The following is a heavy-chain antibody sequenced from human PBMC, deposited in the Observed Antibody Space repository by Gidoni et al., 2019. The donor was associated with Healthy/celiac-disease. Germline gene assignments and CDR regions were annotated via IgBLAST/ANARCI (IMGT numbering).Heavy chain of an antibody. CDR1: GSTFSSYA. Sequence: EVQLLESGGGLVQPGGSLRPSCAASGSTFSSYAMSGVRQAPGKGLEWVSAISGSGGSTYYADSVKGRFTISRDNSKNTLYLQMNSLRAEDTAVYYCAKSVDYYDSSGYYYVPGYFDYWGQGTLVTVSS. J-gene: IGHJ4*02. CDR2: ISGSGGST. D-gene: IGHD3-22*01. V-gene: IGHV3-23*01. CDR3: AKSVDYYDSSGYYYVPGYFDY.